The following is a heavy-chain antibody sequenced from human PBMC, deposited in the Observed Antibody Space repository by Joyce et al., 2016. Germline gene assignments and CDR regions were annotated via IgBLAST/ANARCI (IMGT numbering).Heavy chain of an antibody. Sequence: QLQLQESGPGLVRPSETLSLTCSVSGGSISSSPFYWGWIRQPPGKGLGWSGSIYYSGSTNYNPSLNSRVTMLVDTSKNQFSLKLSSVTAADTAVYYCARELRLGESSFDYFDYWGQGTPVTVSS. CDR1: GGSISSSPFY. V-gene: IGHV4-39*07. D-gene: IGHD3-16*02. CDR2: IYYSGST. J-gene: IGHJ4*02. CDR3: ARELRLGESSFDYFDY.